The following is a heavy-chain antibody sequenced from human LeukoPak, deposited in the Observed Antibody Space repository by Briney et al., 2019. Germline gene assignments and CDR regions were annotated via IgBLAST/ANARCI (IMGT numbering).Heavy chain of an antibody. CDR2: IYTSGST. CDR3: ARVVRGVIRTGAIDY. D-gene: IGHD3-10*01. V-gene: IGHV4-61*02. J-gene: IGHJ4*02. Sequence: SQTLSLTCTVSGGSISSGSYYWRWIRQPAGKGLEWIGRIYTSGSTNYNPSLKSRVTISVDTSKNQFSLKLSSVTAADTAVYYCARVVRGVIRTGAIDYWGQGTLVTVSS. CDR1: GGSISSGSYY.